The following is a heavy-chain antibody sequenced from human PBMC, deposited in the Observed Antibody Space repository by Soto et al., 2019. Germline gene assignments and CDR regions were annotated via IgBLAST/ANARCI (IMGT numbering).Heavy chain of an antibody. CDR3: ARVSGCSSTSCSTQPDY. D-gene: IGHD2-2*01. CDR1: GGSFSGYY. CDR2: INHSGST. V-gene: IGHV4-34*01. Sequence: SETLSLTCAVYGGSFSGYYWSWIRQPPGKGLEWIGEINHSGSTNYNPSLKSRVTISVDTSKNQFSLKLSSVTAADTAVYYCARVSGCSSTSCSTQPDYWGQGTLVTVSS. J-gene: IGHJ4*02.